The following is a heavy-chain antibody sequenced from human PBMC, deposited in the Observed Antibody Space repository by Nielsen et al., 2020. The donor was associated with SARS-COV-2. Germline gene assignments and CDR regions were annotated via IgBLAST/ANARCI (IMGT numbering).Heavy chain of an antibody. V-gene: IGHV3-7*01. Sequence: WIRQPPGKGLEWVANIKQDGSEKYYVDSVKGRFTISRDNSKNTPYLQMNSLRAEDTAVYYCAKDGYSSGWSFYYYYYGMDVWGQGTTVTVSS. CDR2: IKQDGSEK. CDR3: AKDGYSSGWSFYYYYYGMDV. D-gene: IGHD6-19*01. J-gene: IGHJ6*02.